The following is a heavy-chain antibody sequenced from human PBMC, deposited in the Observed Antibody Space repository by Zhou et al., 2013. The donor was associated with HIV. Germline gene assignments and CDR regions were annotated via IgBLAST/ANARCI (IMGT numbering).Heavy chain of an antibody. CDR3: ARRKGAEGSGGRYFQH. V-gene: IGHV4-34*01. CDR2: IDHSGRT. J-gene: IGHJ1*01. CDR1: GGSFSGYY. Sequence: QVQLRQWGAGLWKPSETRSLTCAVYGGSFSGYYWSWIRQSPGKGLEWIGEIDHSGRTKYNPSLKSRVTISVDTSKKQFSLKLSSVTAADTAVYYCARRKGAEGSGGRYFQHWGQGHPCQRLL. D-gene: IGHD2-15*01.